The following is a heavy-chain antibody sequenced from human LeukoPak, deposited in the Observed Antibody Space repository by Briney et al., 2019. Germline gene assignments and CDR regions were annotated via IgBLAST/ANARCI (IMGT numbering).Heavy chain of an antibody. CDR3: ARGATVTTGYFDY. CDR1: GGSISSSGHY. J-gene: IGHJ4*02. CDR2: IYSNGNT. D-gene: IGHD4-17*01. V-gene: IGHV4-39*07. Sequence: SETPSLTCSVSGGSISSSGHYWGWIRQSPEKGLDWIGSIYSNGNTYYNPSVKSRVTISVDTSKNQFSLKLTSVTAAETAVYYCARGATVTTGYFDYWGQGALVTVSS.